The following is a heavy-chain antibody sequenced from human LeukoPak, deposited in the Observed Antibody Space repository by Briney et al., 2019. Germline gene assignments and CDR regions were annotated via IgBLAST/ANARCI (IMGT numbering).Heavy chain of an antibody. CDR3: ARGQYYCSGGSCYVDSIDY. CDR2: IYCSGST. CDR1: GGSLSSYY. D-gene: IGHD2-15*01. J-gene: IGHJ4*02. V-gene: IGHV4-59*01. Sequence: PSEALSLTRTGSGGSLSSYYWNWIRQPPGTGLERMGYIYCSGSTNYNPSLKSRVSISVDTSKTQFSLKLSSVTAADTAVYYCARGQYYCSGGSCYVDSIDYWGQGTLVTVSS.